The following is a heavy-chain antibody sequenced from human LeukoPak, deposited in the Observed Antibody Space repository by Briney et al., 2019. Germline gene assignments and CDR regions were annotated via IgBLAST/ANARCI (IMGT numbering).Heavy chain of an antibody. Sequence: GGSLTLSCAVSGLTISNYGMSWARQAPGKGLEWVANIEQTEREKKYVDSVKGRFTISRDNVRNSLYLQMNNLRAEDTAVYYCARDGAGPPQEAFDIWGQGTVVTVCS. CDR2: IEQTEREK. CDR3: ARDGAGPPQEAFDI. CDR1: GLTISNYG. V-gene: IGHV3-7*01. J-gene: IGHJ3*02.